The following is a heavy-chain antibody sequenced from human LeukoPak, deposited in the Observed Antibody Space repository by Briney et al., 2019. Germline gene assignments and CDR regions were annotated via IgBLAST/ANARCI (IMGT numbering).Heavy chain of an antibody. Sequence: GGSLRLSCAASGFTFSSYAMSWVRQAPGKGLEWVSAISGSGGSTYYADSVKGRFTISRDNSKNTLYLQMNSLRAEDTAIYYCAKVTYGSGTYGAFDSWGQGTLVTVSS. D-gene: IGHD3-10*01. V-gene: IGHV3-23*01. CDR1: GFTFSSYA. CDR3: AKVTYGSGTYGAFDS. J-gene: IGHJ4*02. CDR2: ISGSGGST.